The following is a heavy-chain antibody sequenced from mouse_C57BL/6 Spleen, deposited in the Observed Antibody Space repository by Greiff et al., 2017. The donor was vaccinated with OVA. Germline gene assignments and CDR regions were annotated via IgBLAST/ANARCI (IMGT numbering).Heavy chain of an antibody. J-gene: IGHJ3*01. D-gene: IGHD2-5*01. V-gene: IGHV1-61*01. CDR1: GYTFTSYW. CDR2: IYPSDSET. CDR3: ASPLYSKGRGFAY. Sequence: QVQLQQPGAELVRPGSSVKLSCKASGYTFTSYWMDWVKQRPGQGLEWIGNIYPSDSETHYNQKFKDKATLTVDKSSSTAYMQLSSLTSEDSAVYYCASPLYSKGRGFAYWGQGTLVTVSA.